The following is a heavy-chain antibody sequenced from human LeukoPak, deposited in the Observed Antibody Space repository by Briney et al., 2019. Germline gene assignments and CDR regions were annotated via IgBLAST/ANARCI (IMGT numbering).Heavy chain of an antibody. Sequence: PGRSLRLSCAASGFTFSSYAMHWVRQAPGKGLEWVAVISYDGSNKYYADSVKGRFTISRNNSKNTLYLQMNSLRAEDTAVYYCARDSRRRSMDVWGQGTTVTVSS. CDR2: ISYDGSNK. CDR3: ARDSRRRSMDV. J-gene: IGHJ6*02. V-gene: IGHV3-30-3*01. CDR1: GFTFSSYA.